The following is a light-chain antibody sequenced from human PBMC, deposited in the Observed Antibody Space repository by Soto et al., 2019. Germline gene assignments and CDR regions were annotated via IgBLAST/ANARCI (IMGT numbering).Light chain of an antibody. J-gene: IGKJ5*01. V-gene: IGKV2D-29*02. CDR1: QSLLHITGETF. CDR2: EVS. CDR3: MQSTQLPPT. Sequence: DVVMTQTPLSLSVAPGQSASISCKASQSLLHITGETFLFWYLQKPGQSPQLLIYEVSTRVSGVPDRFSGSGSGTDFTLEISRVETDDVGIYYCMQSTQLPPTVGQGTRLESK.